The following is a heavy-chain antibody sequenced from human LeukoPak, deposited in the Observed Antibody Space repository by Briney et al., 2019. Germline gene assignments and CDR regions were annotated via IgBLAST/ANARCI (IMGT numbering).Heavy chain of an antibody. D-gene: IGHD5-12*01. J-gene: IGHJ4*02. CDR1: GYSFSNYW. CDR3: ASPGKRGYSGYDPFDH. Sequence: KVGESLKISCKGSGYSFSNYWIGWVRQMPGKGLEWMGIIYPGDSDTRYSPSFQGQVTISADKSISTAYLQWSSLKASDTAMYYCASPGKRGYSGYDPFDHWGQGTLVTVSS. CDR2: IYPGDSDT. V-gene: IGHV5-51*01.